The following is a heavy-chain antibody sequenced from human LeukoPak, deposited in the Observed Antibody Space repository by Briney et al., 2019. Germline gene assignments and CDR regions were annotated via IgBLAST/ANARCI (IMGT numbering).Heavy chain of an antibody. CDR1: GYTFTSYG. D-gene: IGHD5-18*01. J-gene: IGHJ6*02. CDR3: ARVEGADTAMVLILNLYYYYGMDV. V-gene: IGHV1-18*01. Sequence: ASVKVSCKASGYTFTSYGISWVRQAPGQGGEWMGWISAYNGNTNYAQKLQGRVTMTTDTSTSTAYMELRSLRSDDTAVYYCARVEGADTAMVLILNLYYYYGMDVWGQGTTVTVSS. CDR2: ISAYNGNT.